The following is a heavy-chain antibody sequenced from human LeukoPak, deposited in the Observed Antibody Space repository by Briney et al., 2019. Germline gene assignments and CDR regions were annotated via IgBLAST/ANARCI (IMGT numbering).Heavy chain of an antibody. CDR3: ATRSGHL. J-gene: IGHJ3*01. CDR1: GGSISSYY. Sequence: SETLSLTCTVSGGSISSYYWSWIRQPPGEGLEWIGCIYYSGSTNYNPSLKSRVTISVDTSKNQFSLNLSSVTAADTAVYYCATRSGHLWGQGTIVTVSS. V-gene: IGHV4-59*08. CDR2: IYYSGST.